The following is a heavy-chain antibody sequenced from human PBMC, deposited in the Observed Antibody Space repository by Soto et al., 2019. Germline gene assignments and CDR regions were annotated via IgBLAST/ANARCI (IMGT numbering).Heavy chain of an antibody. CDR3: ARDPSFDDYGDSPLFDY. D-gene: IGHD4-17*01. CDR1: GFTFSSYA. J-gene: IGHJ4*02. V-gene: IGHV3-30-3*01. CDR2: ISYDGSNK. Sequence: QVQLVESGGGVVQPGRSLRLSCAASGFTFSSYAMHWVRQAPGKGLEWVAVISYDGSNKYYADSVKGRFTISRDNSKNTLYLQMNSLRAEDTAVYYCARDPSFDDYGDSPLFDYWGQGTLVTASS.